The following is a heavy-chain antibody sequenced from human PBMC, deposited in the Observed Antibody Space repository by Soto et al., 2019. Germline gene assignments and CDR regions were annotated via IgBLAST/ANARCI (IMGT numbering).Heavy chain of an antibody. V-gene: IGHV1-69*18. CDR2: IIPVFRTS. D-gene: IGHD3-16*01. Sequence: QVQLVQSGAELKKPGSSVKVSCSASGVTFSSYAFTWVRQAPGQGLEWMGNIIPVFRTSNYAQGFQGRLTISEDESISTIYVEMSSLRSEGTAVYYCAKDGSWDGGGCESWGQGTLVIVSS. CDR3: AKDGSWDGGGCES. CDR1: GVTFSSYA. J-gene: IGHJ4*02.